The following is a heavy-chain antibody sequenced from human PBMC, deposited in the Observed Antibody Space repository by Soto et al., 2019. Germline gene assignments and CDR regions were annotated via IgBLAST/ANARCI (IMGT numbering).Heavy chain of an antibody. D-gene: IGHD3-16*01. CDR2: ISSSSSTI. J-gene: IGHJ4*02. Sequence: PGGSLRLSCAASGFTFSSYSMNWVRQAPGKGLEWVSYISSSSSTICYADSVKGRFTISRDNAKNSLYLQMNSLRAEDTAVYYCARDREGGGDYWGQGTLVTVSS. CDR3: ARDREGGGDY. CDR1: GFTFSSYS. V-gene: IGHV3-48*01.